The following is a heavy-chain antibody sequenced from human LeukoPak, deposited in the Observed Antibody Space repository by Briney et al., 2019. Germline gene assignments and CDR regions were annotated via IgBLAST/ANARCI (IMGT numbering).Heavy chain of an antibody. Sequence: SVKVSCKASGGTFSSYAISWVRQAPGQELEGMGGIIPIFGTANYAQKFQGRVTITADVYTSIEYIELTGLRYEDTHVYYRVRCTYYDFWSGYSDAFDIWGQGTMVTVSS. CDR1: GGTFSSYA. J-gene: IGHJ3*02. V-gene: IGHV1-69*13. D-gene: IGHD3-3*01. CDR3: VRCTYYDFWSGYSDAFDI. CDR2: IIPIFGTA.